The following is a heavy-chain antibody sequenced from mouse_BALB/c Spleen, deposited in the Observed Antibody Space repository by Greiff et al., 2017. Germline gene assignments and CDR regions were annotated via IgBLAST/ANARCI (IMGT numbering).Heavy chain of an antibody. CDR3: TREYDY. Sequence: LQQPGSELVRPGASVKLSCKASGYTFTSYWMHWVKQRHGQGLEWIGNIYPGSGSTNYDEKFKSKGTLTVDTSSSTAYMHLSSLTSEDSAVYYCTREYDYWGQGTTLTVSS. V-gene: IGHV1S22*01. CDR1: GYTFTSYW. D-gene: IGHD5-2*01. J-gene: IGHJ2*01. CDR2: IYPGSGST.